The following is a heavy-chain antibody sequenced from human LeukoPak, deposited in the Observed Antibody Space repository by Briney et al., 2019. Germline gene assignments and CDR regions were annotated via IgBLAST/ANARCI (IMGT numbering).Heavy chain of an antibody. D-gene: IGHD3-16*01. CDR1: GGSISSYY. CDR2: IYYSGST. Sequence: SETLSLTCTVSGGSISSYYWSWIRQPPGKGLEWIGYIYYSGSTNYNPSLKSRVTISVDTSKNQFSLKLSSVTAADTAVYYCAITKGGYYFDYWGQGTLVTVSS. J-gene: IGHJ4*02. CDR3: AITKGGYYFDY. V-gene: IGHV4-59*01.